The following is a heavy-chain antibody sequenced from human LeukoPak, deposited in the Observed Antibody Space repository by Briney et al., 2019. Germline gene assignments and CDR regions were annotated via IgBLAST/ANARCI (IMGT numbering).Heavy chain of an antibody. V-gene: IGHV4-61*02. Sequence: PSQTLSLTCTVSGGSISSGSYYWSWIRQPAGKGLEWIGRIYTSGSTNYNPSLKSRVTISVDTSKNQFSLKLSSVTAADTAVYYCATQSDDSYYFDYWGQGTLVTVSS. CDR1: GGSISSGSYY. D-gene: IGHD3-16*01. CDR2: IYTSGST. CDR3: ATQSDDSYYFDY. J-gene: IGHJ4*02.